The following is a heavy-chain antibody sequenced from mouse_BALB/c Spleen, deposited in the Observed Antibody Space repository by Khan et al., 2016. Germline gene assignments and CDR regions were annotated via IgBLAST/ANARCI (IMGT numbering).Heavy chain of an antibody. J-gene: IGHJ2*01. CDR1: AFSLTTYG. V-gene: IGHV2-9*02. D-gene: IGHD1-1*01. CDR2: MWAGGST. CDR3: ARDRYYGTSYYDY. Sequence: QVQLKESGPGLVAPSQSLSITCTVSAFSLTTYGVHWVRQPPGKGLEWLGVMWAGGSTNYNSALMSRLSISKDNSKSQVFLKMNSLQTDDTATYYCARDRYYGTSYYDYWGQGTTLTVSS.